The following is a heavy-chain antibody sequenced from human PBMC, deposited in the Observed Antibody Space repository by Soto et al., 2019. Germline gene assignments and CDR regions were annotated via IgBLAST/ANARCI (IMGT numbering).Heavy chain of an antibody. CDR3: ARSITDYYDSSGYYDDY. D-gene: IGHD3-22*01. J-gene: IGHJ4*02. CDR1: GFTFSDYY. CDR2: ISSSSSYT. V-gene: IGHV3-11*03. Sequence: GSLRLSCAASGFTFSDYYMSWIRQAPGKGLEWVSYISSSSSYTNYADSVKGRFTISRDNAKNSLYLQMNSLRAEDTAVYYCARSITDYYDSSGYYDDYWGQGT.